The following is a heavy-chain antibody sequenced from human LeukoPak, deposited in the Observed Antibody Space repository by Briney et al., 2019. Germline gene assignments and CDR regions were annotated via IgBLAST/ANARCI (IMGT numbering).Heavy chain of an antibody. D-gene: IGHD3-3*01. CDR1: GGSISSGDYY. CDR3: ARVGPGVVISPKKNWFDP. CDR2: IYYSGST. V-gene: IGHV4-30-4*01. J-gene: IGHJ5*02. Sequence: SETLSLTCTVSGGSISSGDYYWSWIRQPPGKGLEWIGYIYYSGSTYYNPSLKSRVTISVDTSKNQFSLKLSSVTAADTAVYYCARVGPGVVISPKKNWFDPWGQGTLVTVSS.